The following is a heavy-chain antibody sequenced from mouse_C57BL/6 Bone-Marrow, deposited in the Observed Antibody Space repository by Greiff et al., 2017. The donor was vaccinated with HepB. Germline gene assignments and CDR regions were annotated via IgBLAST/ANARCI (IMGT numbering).Heavy chain of an antibody. CDR1: GYTFTSYW. V-gene: IGHV1-69*01. CDR2: IDPSDSYT. D-gene: IGHD1-1*01. J-gene: IGHJ2*01. Sequence: QVQLQQPGAELVMPGASVKLSCKASGYTFTSYWMHWVKQRPGQGLEWIGEIDPSDSYTNYNQKFKGKSTLTVDKSSSTAYMQLSSLTSEDSAIYYCARTTVVASFDDWGQGTTLTVSS. CDR3: ARTTVVASFDD.